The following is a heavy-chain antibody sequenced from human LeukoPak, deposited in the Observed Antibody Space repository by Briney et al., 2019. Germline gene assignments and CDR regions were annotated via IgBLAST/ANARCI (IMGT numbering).Heavy chain of an antibody. J-gene: IGHJ4*02. D-gene: IGHD2-2*01. V-gene: IGHV4-34*01. CDR1: GGSFSGYY. Sequence: SETLSLTCAVYGGSFSGYYWSWIRKPPGKGLEWIGEINHSGSTNYNPSLKSRVTISVDTSKNQFSLKLSSVTAADTAVYYCAGDHLYCSSTSCYGGPFDYWGQGTLVTVSS. CDR3: AGDHLYCSSTSCYGGPFDY. CDR2: INHSGST.